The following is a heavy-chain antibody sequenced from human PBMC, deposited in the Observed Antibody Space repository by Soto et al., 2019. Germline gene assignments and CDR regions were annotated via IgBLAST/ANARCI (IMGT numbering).Heavy chain of an antibody. CDR3: VRTSLVVAAATREDY. Sequence: EVQLVESGGGLVQPGESLRLSCAASGFTFSSYWMHWVRQAPGKGLVWVSRINSDGSSTSYAGSVKGRFTISRDNAKTTLYLQMNSLRAEDTAVYYCVRTSLVVAAATREDYWGQRTLVTVSS. CDR2: INSDGSST. J-gene: IGHJ4*02. V-gene: IGHV3-74*01. D-gene: IGHD2-15*01. CDR1: GFTFSSYW.